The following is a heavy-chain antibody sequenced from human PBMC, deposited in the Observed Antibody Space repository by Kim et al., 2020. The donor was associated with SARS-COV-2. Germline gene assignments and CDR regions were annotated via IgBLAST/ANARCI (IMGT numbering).Heavy chain of an antibody. Sequence: GGSLRLSCAASGFAFRTYDMHWVRQATGKGLEWVSSISSAGDTYYEDSVKGRFTISRENAKNSLYLQMNSLRAGDTAVYYCARKGDDSADYIFPIYYYAMDVWGQGTTVTVSS. J-gene: IGHJ6*02. CDR3: ARKGDDSADYIFPIYYYAMDV. CDR1: GFAFRTYD. D-gene: IGHD4-17*01. V-gene: IGHV3-13*04. CDR2: ISSAGDT.